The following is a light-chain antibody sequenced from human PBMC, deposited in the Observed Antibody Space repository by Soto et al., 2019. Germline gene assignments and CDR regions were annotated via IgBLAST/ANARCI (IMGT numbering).Light chain of an antibody. CDR1: QSVSGW. CDR3: QQYETFSGT. Sequence: DIEMTQSPSTLSASVGDTVTFTCRASQSVSGWLAWYQQKPGEAPKLLIYDASALPRGVPSRFSGSGSGTKFILTIASLQPDDFATYYCQQYETFSGTFGPGTKVDIK. V-gene: IGKV1-5*01. J-gene: IGKJ1*01. CDR2: DAS.